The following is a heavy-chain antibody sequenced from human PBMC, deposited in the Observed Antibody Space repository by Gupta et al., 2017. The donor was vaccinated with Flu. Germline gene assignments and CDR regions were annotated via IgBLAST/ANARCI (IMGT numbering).Heavy chain of an antibody. Sequence: EVQLVQSATEAKPAAESLCISCMVYGYTFPSYWIHWGRQMPGKGLEWMGKIDPSDSSDNYAPSYKGLVTIAVDKSINTAYLQGTRLKASDTAMYYCARRGAYEGATGYSGEVKGLDTWGQGTMVTVSS. D-gene: IGHD3-9*01. V-gene: IGHV5-10-1*01. J-gene: IGHJ5*02. CDR3: ARRGAYEGATGYSGEVKGLDT. CDR1: GYTFPSYW. CDR2: IDPSDSSD.